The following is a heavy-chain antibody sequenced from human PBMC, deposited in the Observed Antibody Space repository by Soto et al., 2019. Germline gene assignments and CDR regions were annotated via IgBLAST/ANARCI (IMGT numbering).Heavy chain of an antibody. CDR1: GYTFTSYG. CDR2: ISAYNGNT. J-gene: IGHJ5*02. Sequence: QVQLVQSGAEVKKPGASVKVSCKASGYTFTSYGISWVRQAPGQGLEWMGWISAYNGNTNYAQKLQGRVTMTTDTTTSTAHMELRSVRSDDTGVYYGARGPFWFGELYSFDPWGQGTLVTVSS. D-gene: IGHD3-10*01. V-gene: IGHV1-18*01. CDR3: ARGPFWFGELYSFDP.